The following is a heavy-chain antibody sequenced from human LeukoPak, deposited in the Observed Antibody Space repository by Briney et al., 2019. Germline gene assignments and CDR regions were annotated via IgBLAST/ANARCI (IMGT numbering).Heavy chain of an antibody. CDR1: GGSISSYY. CDR2: IYTSGST. V-gene: IGHV4-4*07. D-gene: IGHD5-18*01. J-gene: IGHJ5*02. CDR3: AREGKDTAMAFNWFDP. Sequence: SETLSLTCTVSGGSISSYYWSWIRQPAGKGLEWIGRIYTSGSTNYNPSLKSRVTMSVDTSKNQFSLKLSSVTAADTAVYYCAREGKDTAMAFNWFDPWGQGTLATVSS.